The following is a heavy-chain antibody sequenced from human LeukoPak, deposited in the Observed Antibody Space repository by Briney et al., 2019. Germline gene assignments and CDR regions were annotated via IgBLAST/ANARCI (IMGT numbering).Heavy chain of an antibody. J-gene: IGHJ4*02. CDR1: GFIFSNAW. CDR2: IKSKTDGGTT. Sequence: GGSLRLSCAASGFIFSNAWMSWVRQAPGKGLEWVGRIKSKTDGGTTDYAAPVKGRFTISRDDSKNTLYLQMNSLKTEDTAVYYCTIAPIRLWNYDYWGQGTLVTVSS. V-gene: IGHV3-15*01. CDR3: TIAPIRLWNYDY. D-gene: IGHD4/OR15-4a*01.